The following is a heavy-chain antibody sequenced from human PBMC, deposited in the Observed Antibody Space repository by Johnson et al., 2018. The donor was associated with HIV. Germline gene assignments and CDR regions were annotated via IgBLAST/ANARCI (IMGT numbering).Heavy chain of an antibody. J-gene: IGHJ3*02. CDR1: GFPFRDSA. CDR3: ARGSSYYYDSSGYAFDI. V-gene: IGHV3-30*14. Sequence: QVQLVESGGGVVQPGTSLTLSCAASGFPFRDSAMHWVRQAPGRGMEWLAVIIFDGVYKHHAESVRGRFTISRENAKNSLYLQMNSLRAGDTAVYYCARGSSYYYDSSGYAFDIWGQGTMVTVSS. D-gene: IGHD3-22*01. CDR2: IIFDGVYK.